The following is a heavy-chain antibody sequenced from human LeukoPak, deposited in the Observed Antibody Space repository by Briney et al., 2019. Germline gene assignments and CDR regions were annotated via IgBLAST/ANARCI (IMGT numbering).Heavy chain of an antibody. D-gene: IGHD6-13*01. J-gene: IGHJ5*02. CDR2: FDPEDGET. CDR1: GYTLTELS. V-gene: IGHV1-24*01. CDR3: ASSWYGYNWFDP. Sequence: GASVKVSCKVSGYTLTELSMHWVRQAPGKGLEWMGGFDPEDGETIYAQKFQGRATMTEDTSTDTAYMELSSLRSEDTAVYYCASSWYGYNWFDPWGQGTLVTVSS.